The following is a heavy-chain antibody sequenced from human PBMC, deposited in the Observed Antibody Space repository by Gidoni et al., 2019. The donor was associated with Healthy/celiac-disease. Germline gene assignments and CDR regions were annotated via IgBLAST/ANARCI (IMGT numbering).Heavy chain of an antibody. CDR3: AKDPRGVVAASGGWFDP. V-gene: IGHV3-23*01. J-gene: IGHJ5*02. CDR1: GFTFSSYP. Sequence: EGPLLESAGGLVQPGGSLRHSCEASGFTFSSYPMGWVRQAPGTGLGWVYAISGRGVRTYYADSVKGRFTISRANSKNTLYLQMNSLRAEDTAVYYCAKDPRGVVAASGGWFDPWGQGTLVTVSS. D-gene: IGHD2-15*01. CDR2: ISGRGVRT.